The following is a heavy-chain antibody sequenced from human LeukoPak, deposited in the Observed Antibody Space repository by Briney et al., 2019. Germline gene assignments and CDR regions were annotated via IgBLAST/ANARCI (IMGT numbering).Heavy chain of an antibody. CDR2: ISSSGSTI. Sequence: GGSLRLSCAASGCTFSSYEMNWVRQAPGKGLEWVSYISSSGSTIYYADSVKGRFTISRDNSKNTLYLQMNSLRAEDTAVYYCAKGRGDLRFLEWFDYWGQGTLVTVSS. D-gene: IGHD3-3*01. CDR1: GCTFSSYE. CDR3: AKGRGDLRFLEWFDY. V-gene: IGHV3-48*03. J-gene: IGHJ4*02.